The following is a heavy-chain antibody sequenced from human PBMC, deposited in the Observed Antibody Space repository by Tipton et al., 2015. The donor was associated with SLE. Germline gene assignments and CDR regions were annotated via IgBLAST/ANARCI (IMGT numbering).Heavy chain of an antibody. J-gene: IGHJ4*02. CDR1: GGSISSGDYY. D-gene: IGHD3-22*01. V-gene: IGHV4-30-4*08. CDR2: IYYSGST. CDR3: ARLYYYDSSGLTN. Sequence: GLVKPSETLSLTCTVSGGSISSGDYYWSWIRQPPGKGLEWIGYIYYSGSTYYNPSLKSRVTISVDTSKNQISLKLSSVTAADTAVYYCARLYYYDSSGLTNWGQGTLVTVSS.